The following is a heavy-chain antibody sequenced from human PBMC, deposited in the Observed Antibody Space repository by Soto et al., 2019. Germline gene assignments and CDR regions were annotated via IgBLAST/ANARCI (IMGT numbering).Heavy chain of an antibody. V-gene: IGHV1-18*01. CDR3: AGEGIVGGHPFDY. CDR2: ISAYNGNT. J-gene: IGHJ4*02. D-gene: IGHD1-26*01. Sequence: QVQLVQSGAEVKKPGASVKVSCKASGYTFTSYGISWVRQAPGQGLEWMGWISAYNGNTNYAQKVQGRGTMNTHTSTITAYMELRSRTSDATAVYYCAGEGIVGGHPFDYWGQGTLVTVSS. CDR1: GYTFTSYG.